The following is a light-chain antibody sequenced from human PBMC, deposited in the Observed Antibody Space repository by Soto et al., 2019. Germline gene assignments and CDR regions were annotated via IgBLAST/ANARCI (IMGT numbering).Light chain of an antibody. CDR2: SNN. CDR3: AAWDDSLNGVV. CDR1: SSNIGSNT. J-gene: IGLJ2*01. Sequence: QSVLTQPPSASGTPGQRVTISCSGSSSNIGSNTVNWDQQLPGTAPKLRIYSNNQRPSGVHDRFSGSKSGTSASLAISGLQSEDEADYYCAAWDDSLNGVVFGGGTKLTVL. V-gene: IGLV1-44*01.